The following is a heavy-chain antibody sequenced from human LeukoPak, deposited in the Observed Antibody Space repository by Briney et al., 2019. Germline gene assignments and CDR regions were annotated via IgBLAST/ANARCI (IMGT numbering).Heavy chain of an antibody. CDR1: GFTFSSYG. J-gene: IGHJ4*02. V-gene: IGHV3-30*02. CDR3: AKEREILIAALDY. Sequence: PGGSLRLSCAASGFTFSSYGMHWVRQAPGKGLEWVAFIRYDGSNKYYADSVKGRFTISRDNSKNTLYLQMNSLRAEDTAVYYCAKEREILIAALDYWVQGTLVTVSS. D-gene: IGHD6-6*01. CDR2: IRYDGSNK.